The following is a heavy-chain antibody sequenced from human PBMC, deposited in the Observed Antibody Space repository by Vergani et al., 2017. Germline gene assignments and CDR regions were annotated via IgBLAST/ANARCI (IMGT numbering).Heavy chain of an antibody. CDR3: AREHLLGYVFWFDP. CDR2: INHSGST. CDR1: GGSFSGYY. Sequence: QVQLQESGPGLLKPSETLSLTCAVYGGSFSGYYWSWIRQPPGKGLEWIGEINHSGSTNYNPSLKSRVTISVDTAQNQFDLKLSAVTAADTAVYYCAREHLLGYVFWFDPWGQGTLVTVSS. V-gene: IGHV4-34*01. J-gene: IGHJ5*02. D-gene: IGHD3-16*01.